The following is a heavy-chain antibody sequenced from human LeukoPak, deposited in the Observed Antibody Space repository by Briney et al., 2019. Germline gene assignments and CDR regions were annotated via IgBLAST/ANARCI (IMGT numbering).Heavy chain of an antibody. Sequence: ASVKVSCKASGYTFTGYYMHWVRQAPGQGLEWMGWINPNSGGTNYAQKFQGRVTMTRDTSISTAYMELSGLRSDDTAVYYCARSDYDSSGYGGPWGQGTLVTVSS. CDR3: ARSDYDSSGYGGP. J-gene: IGHJ5*02. D-gene: IGHD3-22*01. CDR1: GYTFTGYY. V-gene: IGHV1-2*02. CDR2: INPNSGGT.